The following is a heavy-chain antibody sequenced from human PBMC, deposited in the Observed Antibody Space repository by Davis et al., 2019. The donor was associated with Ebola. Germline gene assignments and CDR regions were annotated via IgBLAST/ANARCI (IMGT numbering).Heavy chain of an antibody. CDR1: GFTFRSYS. Sequence: GGSLRLSCAGSGFTFRSYSMGWVRQAPGKGLEWVSTISGSGYGTYYADSVKGRFAISRDNSKNTLYLQMNTLRAEDTAVFYCAKDHAYQLLYPKNFDFWGQGILVTVSS. D-gene: IGHD3-10*01. CDR2: ISGSGYGT. J-gene: IGHJ4*02. CDR3: AKDHAYQLLYPKNFDF. V-gene: IGHV3-23*01.